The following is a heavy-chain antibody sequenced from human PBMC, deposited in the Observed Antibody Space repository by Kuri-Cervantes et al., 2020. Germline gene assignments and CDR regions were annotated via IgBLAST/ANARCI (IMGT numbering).Heavy chain of an antibody. Sequence: GGSLRLSCAASGFTFSSYAMHWVRQAPGKGLESVAVISYDGSNKYYADSVKVRFSISRYNSKNTLYLQMNSLRAEDTAAYYCAKAYSGSYLDYWGQGTLVTVSS. J-gene: IGHJ4*02. CDR1: GFTFSSYA. CDR3: AKAYSGSYLDY. D-gene: IGHD1-26*01. CDR2: ISYDGSNK. V-gene: IGHV3-30-3*01.